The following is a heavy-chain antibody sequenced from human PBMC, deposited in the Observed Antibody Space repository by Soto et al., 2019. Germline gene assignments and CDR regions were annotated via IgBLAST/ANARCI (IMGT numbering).Heavy chain of an antibody. D-gene: IGHD2-21*02. Sequence: GGSLRLSCAASGFTFSSYWMSWVRQAPGKGLEWVANIKQDGSEKYYVDSVKGRFTISRDNAKNSLYLQMNSLRAEDTAVYYCARFVVVTATTPYYYYGMDVWGQGTTVTVSS. J-gene: IGHJ6*02. CDR2: IKQDGSEK. CDR1: GFTFSSYW. CDR3: ARFVVVTATTPYYYYGMDV. V-gene: IGHV3-7*01.